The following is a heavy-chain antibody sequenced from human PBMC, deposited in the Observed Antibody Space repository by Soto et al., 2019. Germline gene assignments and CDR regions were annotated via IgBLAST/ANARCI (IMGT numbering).Heavy chain of an antibody. J-gene: IGHJ6*02. CDR1: GGSISSSRCH. Sequence: SETLSLTCTVSGGSISSSRCHWGWIRQPPGKGLEWIGYIYYSGSTNYNPSLKSRVTISVDTSKNQFSLKLSSVTAADTAVYYCARGDPLLWFGEKVYYGMDVWGQGTTVTVSS. CDR2: IYYSGST. V-gene: IGHV4-61*05. CDR3: ARGDPLLWFGEKVYYGMDV. D-gene: IGHD3-10*01.